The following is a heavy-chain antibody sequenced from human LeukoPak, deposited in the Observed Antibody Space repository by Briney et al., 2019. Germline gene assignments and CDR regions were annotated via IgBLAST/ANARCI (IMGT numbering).Heavy chain of an antibody. V-gene: IGHV3-23*01. Sequence: PGGSLRLSCAVSGFTFSSYAMSWVRQAPGKGLEWVSAISGSGGSTYYADSVKGRFTISRDNSKNTLYLQMNSLRAEDTAVYYCAKPPPEESSGWVAPDYFQHWGQGTLVTVSS. D-gene: IGHD6-19*01. CDR2: ISGSGGST. CDR1: GFTFSSYA. CDR3: AKPPPEESSGWVAPDYFQH. J-gene: IGHJ1*01.